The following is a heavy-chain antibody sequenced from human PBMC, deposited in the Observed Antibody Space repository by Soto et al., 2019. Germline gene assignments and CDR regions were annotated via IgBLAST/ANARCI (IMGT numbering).Heavy chain of an antibody. CDR2: IIPIFGTA. Sequence: ASVKVSCKASGGTFSSYAISWVRQAPGQGLEWMGGIIPIFGTANYAQKFQGRVTITADESTSTAYMELSSLRSEDTAVYYCARGPKGDFWSGFDQSSYYYGMDVWGQGTTVTVSS. CDR3: ARGPKGDFWSGFDQSSYYYGMDV. CDR1: GGTFSSYA. J-gene: IGHJ6*02. V-gene: IGHV1-69*13. D-gene: IGHD3-3*01.